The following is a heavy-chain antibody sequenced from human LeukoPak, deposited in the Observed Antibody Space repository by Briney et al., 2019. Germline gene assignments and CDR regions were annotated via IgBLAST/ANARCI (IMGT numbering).Heavy chain of an antibody. J-gene: IGHJ4*02. V-gene: IGHV4-59*08. CDR2: IYSSGNT. CDR1: GGSLSSHY. D-gene: IGHD3-3*01. CDR3: ARGSRFYSY. Sequence: TSETLSLTCTVSGGSLSSHYWSWIPQSPGKGLEWIGYIYSSGNTNYNPSLKSRVTISVDTSKNQFSLKLSSVTAADTAVYYCARGSRFYSYWGQGTLVTVSS.